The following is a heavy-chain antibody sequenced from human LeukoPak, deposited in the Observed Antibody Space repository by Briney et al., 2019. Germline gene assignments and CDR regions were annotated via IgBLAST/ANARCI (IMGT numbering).Heavy chain of an antibody. Sequence: GGSLRLSCAASGFTFSSYEMNWVRQAPGKGLVWVSGINGLGTATYYADSVKGRFTISRDNAKNTVSLQMNSLSAEDTAVYYCASVFDSWGQGFLVIVSS. J-gene: IGHJ4*02. CDR1: GFTFSSYE. CDR3: ASVFDS. CDR2: INGLGTAT. V-gene: IGHV3-74*01.